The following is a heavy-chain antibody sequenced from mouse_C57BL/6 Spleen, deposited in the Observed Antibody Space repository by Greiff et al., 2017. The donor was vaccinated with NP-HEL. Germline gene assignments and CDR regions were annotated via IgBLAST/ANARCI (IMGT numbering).Heavy chain of an antibody. V-gene: IGHV1-72*01. CDR2: IDPNSGGT. CDR3: ARSGYDYDGAWFAY. Sequence: VQGVESGAELVKPGASVKLSCKASGYTFTSYWMHWVKQRPGRGLEWIGRIDPNSGGTKYNEKFKSKATLTVDKPSSTAYMQLSSLTSEDSAVDYCARSGYDYDGAWFAYWGQGTLVTVSA. J-gene: IGHJ3*01. D-gene: IGHD2-4*01. CDR1: GYTFTSYW.